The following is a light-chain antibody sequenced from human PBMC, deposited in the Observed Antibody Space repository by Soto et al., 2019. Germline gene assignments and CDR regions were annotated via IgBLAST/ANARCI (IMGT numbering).Light chain of an antibody. V-gene: IGLV1-40*01. Sequence: QSVLTQPPSVSGAPGQRVTISCTGSSSNIGAGYDVHWYQQLPGTAPKLLIYGNTNRPSGVPDRFSGSKSDTSASLAITGLRPEDEADYYCQSFDTRLSGYVFATGTKVTVL. J-gene: IGLJ1*01. CDR3: QSFDTRLSGYV. CDR1: SSNIGAGYD. CDR2: GNT.